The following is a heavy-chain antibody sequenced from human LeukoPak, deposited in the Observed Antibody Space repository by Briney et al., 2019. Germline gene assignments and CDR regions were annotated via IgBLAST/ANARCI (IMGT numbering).Heavy chain of an antibody. CDR1: GYTLTSYY. CDR3: ARWVLRGGAFDI. D-gene: IGHD3-10*01. Sequence: GASVKVSRKASGYTLTSYYIHWVRQAPGQGLEGMGIMNPSGGSTSHAKKFQGRVTMTGDMSTSTVYLELSSLTSEDTAVYYCARWVLRGGAFDIWGQGTMVTVSS. V-gene: IGHV1-46*01. CDR2: MNPSGGST. J-gene: IGHJ3*02.